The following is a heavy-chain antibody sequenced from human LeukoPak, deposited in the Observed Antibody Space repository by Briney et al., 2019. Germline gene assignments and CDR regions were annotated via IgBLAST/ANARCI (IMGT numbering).Heavy chain of an antibody. Sequence: AGGSLRLSCAASGFTFDDYAMHWVRQAPGKGLEWVSAISDNNDHTYYADSVQGRFTVSRDNSKNTLYLQMNSLRAEDTAVYYCARVVDHDYGDYYLDYWGQGTLVTVSS. CDR2: ISDNNDHT. CDR1: GFTFDDYA. V-gene: IGHV3-23*01. CDR3: ARVVDHDYGDYYLDY. D-gene: IGHD4-17*01. J-gene: IGHJ4*02.